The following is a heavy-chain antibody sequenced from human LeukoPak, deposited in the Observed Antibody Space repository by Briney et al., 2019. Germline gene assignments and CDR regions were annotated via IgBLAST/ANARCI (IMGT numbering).Heavy chain of an antibody. D-gene: IGHD3-16*01. J-gene: IGHJ4*02. CDR3: ARGDYVWGSYRFDY. CDR1: GGSISSGGYS. CDR2: IYHSGST. Sequence: SETLSLTCAGSGGSISSGGYSWSWIRQPPGKGLEWIGYIYHSGSTYYNPSLKSRVTISVDRSKNQFSLKLSSVTAADTAVYYCARGDYVWGSYRFDYWGQGTLVTVSS. V-gene: IGHV4-30-2*01.